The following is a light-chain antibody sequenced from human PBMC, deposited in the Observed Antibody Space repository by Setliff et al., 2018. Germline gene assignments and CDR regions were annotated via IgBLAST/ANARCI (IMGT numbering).Light chain of an antibody. Sequence: QRVTISCTGSRSNIGAGYGVHWYQQFPGTAPKLLIYNDNNRPSGVPDRFSGSKSGTSASLAITGLQAEDEADYFCQSYDNSLSGSGLFGTGTKGTVL. CDR1: RSNIGAGYG. V-gene: IGLV1-40*01. J-gene: IGLJ1*01. CDR3: QSYDNSLSGSGL. CDR2: NDN.